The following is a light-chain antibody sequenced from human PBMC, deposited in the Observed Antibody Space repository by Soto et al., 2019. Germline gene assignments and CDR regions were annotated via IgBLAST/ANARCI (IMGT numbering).Light chain of an antibody. V-gene: IGLV2-8*01. CDR1: SSDVGGYNY. Sequence: QSALTQPPSASGSLGQSVTFSCTGTSSDVGGYNYVSWYQQHPGKAPKLIIYKVHKRPSGVPDRFSGSKSGNTASLTVSGLQAEDEADYHCSSYGGNDWVFGGGTKLTVL. CDR3: SSYGGNDWV. CDR2: KVH. J-gene: IGLJ3*02.